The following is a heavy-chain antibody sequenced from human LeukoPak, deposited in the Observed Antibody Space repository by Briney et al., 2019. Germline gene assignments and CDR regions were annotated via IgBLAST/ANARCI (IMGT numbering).Heavy chain of an antibody. CDR3: ARDYYDSTAGY. D-gene: IGHD3-22*01. CDR2: IKQDGSEK. J-gene: IGHJ4*02. CDR1: GFTFSSYW. Sequence: GGSLRLSCAASGFTFSSYWMSWVRQAPGKGLEWVANIKQDGSEKYYVDSVKGRFTISRDNSKNTLYLQMNSLRAEDTAVYYCARDYYDSTAGYWGQGTLVTVSS. V-gene: IGHV3-7*03.